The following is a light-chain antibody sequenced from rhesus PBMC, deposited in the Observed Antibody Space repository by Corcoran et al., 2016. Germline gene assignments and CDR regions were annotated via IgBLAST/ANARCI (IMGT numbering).Light chain of an antibody. CDR3: QQYSSRPYS. Sequence: DIQMTQSPSSLSASVGDTVTITCRASQGISSWLAWYQPKPGKAPKLLIYKASRLQSGVPSRFSGSGSGTDFTLTISSLQSEDCATYYCQQYSSRPYSFGQGTKVEIK. V-gene: IGKV1-22*01. J-gene: IGKJ2*01. CDR1: QGISSW. CDR2: KAS.